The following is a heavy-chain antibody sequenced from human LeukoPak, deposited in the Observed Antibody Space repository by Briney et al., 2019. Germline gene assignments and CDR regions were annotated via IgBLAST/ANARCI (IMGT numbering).Heavy chain of an antibody. CDR2: IKQDGSEK. Sequence: GGSLRLSCAASGFTFSSYWMSWVRQAPGKGLEWVANIKQDGSEKYYVDSVKGRFTISRDNAKNSLYLQMNSLRAEDTAVYYCARLADCSSTSCYTGQFDYWGQGTLVTVSS. CDR3: ARLADCSSTSCYTGQFDY. V-gene: IGHV3-7*01. CDR1: GFTFSSYW. D-gene: IGHD2-2*02. J-gene: IGHJ4*02.